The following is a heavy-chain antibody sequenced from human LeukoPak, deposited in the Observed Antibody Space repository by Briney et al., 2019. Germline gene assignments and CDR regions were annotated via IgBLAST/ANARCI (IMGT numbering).Heavy chain of an antibody. CDR1: GGTFSSYA. J-gene: IGHJ6*02. V-gene: IGHV1-69*04. Sequence: SVKVSCKASGGTFSSYAISWVRQAPGQGLEWMGRIIPIIGVANYAQKFQGRVTIIADKSTSTAYMELSSLRSQDTAVYYCARDPPLGDLLTGYYGPYSYYYGMDVWGQGSTVTVSS. D-gene: IGHD3-9*01. CDR3: ARDPPLGDLLTGYYGPYSYYYGMDV. CDR2: IIPIIGVA.